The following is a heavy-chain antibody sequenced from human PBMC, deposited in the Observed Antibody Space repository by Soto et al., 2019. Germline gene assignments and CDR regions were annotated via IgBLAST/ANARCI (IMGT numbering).Heavy chain of an antibody. CDR1: GGSISTYY. Sequence: PSETLSLTCTVSGGSISTYYWSWFRQPPGKGLEWIADISYSGGTNYNPSPKSRITISVDTSKNQFSLNLSSVTAADTAVYYCGFGRFPSPVFDIWGQGTMVTVSS. CDR3: GFGRFPSPVFDI. J-gene: IGHJ3*02. D-gene: IGHD3-10*01. CDR2: ISYSGGT. V-gene: IGHV4-59*12.